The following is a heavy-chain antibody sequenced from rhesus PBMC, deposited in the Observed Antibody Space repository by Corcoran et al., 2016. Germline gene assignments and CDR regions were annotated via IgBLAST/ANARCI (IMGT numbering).Heavy chain of an antibody. Sequence: EVQLVESGGGLVQPGGSLRLSCAASGFTFSSYGMSWVRQAPGKGLEWVSAINSGGGSTDYADSVKGRFTISRDNSKNTLSLQMNSLRAEDTAVYYCAKHRGNWSDYGAFDFWGQGLRVTVSS. CDR2: INSGGGST. J-gene: IGHJ3*01. D-gene: IGHD3-22*01. CDR3: AKHRGNWSDYGAFDF. V-gene: IGHV3S5*01. CDR1: GFTFSSYG.